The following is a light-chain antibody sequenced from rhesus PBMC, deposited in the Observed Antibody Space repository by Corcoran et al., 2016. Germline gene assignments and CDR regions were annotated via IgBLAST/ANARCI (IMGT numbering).Light chain of an antibody. CDR1: QGIAND. J-gene: IGKJ3*01. Sequence: DIQMTQSPSSLSASVGDRVTITCRASQGIANDLAWYQQKPGEIPKLLIYEAASLQSVIPSRFSGSGSGTDVSLTISSLQSEDVATYYCQHYYNTPFTFGPGTKLDIK. CDR3: QHYYNTPFT. CDR2: EAA. V-gene: IGKV1-80*01.